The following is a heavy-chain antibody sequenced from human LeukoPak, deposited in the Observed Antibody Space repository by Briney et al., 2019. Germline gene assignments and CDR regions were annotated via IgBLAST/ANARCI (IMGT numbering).Heavy chain of an antibody. Sequence: PSETLSLTGTVAGGSSSTYYWSWIRHPPGKGLEWMGYIYYSGSTNDKPSLKSRVTILVDTSKNQFFLKLNSVTAADPAVYYCTRASYYHLDVWGKGTTVTISS. CDR2: IYYSGST. J-gene: IGHJ6*03. V-gene: IGHV4-59*01. CDR1: GGSSSTYY. D-gene: IGHD3-16*01. CDR3: TRASYYHLDV.